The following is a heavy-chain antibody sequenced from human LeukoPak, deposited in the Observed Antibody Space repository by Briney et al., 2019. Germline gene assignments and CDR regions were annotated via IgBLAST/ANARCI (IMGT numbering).Heavy chain of an antibody. J-gene: IGHJ6*02. Sequence: GGSLRLSCAASGFTFSSYGMHWVRQAPGKGLEGVAVIWYDGSNKYYADSVKGRFTISRDNYKNTLYLQMNSLRAEDTAVYYCARDLSGMDVWGQGTTVTVSS. CDR2: IWYDGSNK. D-gene: IGHD3-9*01. CDR1: GFTFSSYG. CDR3: ARDLSGMDV. V-gene: IGHV3-33*01.